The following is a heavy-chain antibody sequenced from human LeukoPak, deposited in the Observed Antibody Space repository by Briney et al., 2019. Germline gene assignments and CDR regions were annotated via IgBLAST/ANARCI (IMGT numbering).Heavy chain of an antibody. Sequence: PSETLSLTCAVYGGSFSGYYWSWIRQPPGKGLEWIGEINHSGSTNYNPSLKSRVTISVDTSKNQFSLKLSSVTAADTAVYYCARPRWGAAAVLLRAFDIWGQGTMVTVSS. CDR3: ARPRWGAAAVLLRAFDI. J-gene: IGHJ3*02. V-gene: IGHV4-34*01. CDR2: INHSGST. CDR1: GGSFSGYY. D-gene: IGHD6-13*01.